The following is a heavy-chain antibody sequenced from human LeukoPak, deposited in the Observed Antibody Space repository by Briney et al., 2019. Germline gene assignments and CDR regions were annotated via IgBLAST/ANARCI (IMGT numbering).Heavy chain of an antibody. CDR2: ISYDGSNK. CDR1: GFTFSSYG. D-gene: IGHD3-16*01. V-gene: IGHV3-30*18. Sequence: PGRSLRLSCAASGFTFSSYGRHWVRQAPGKGLEGVAVISYDGSNKYYADSVKGRFTISRDNSKNTLYLQMNSLRAEDTAVYYCAKDRGEGGEDYWGQGTLVTVSS. CDR3: AKDRGEGGEDY. J-gene: IGHJ4*02.